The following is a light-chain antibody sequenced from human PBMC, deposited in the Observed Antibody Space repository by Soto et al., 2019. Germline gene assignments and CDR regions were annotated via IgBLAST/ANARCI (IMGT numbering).Light chain of an antibody. J-gene: IGLJ2*01. CDR3: SSFAGNKNL. Sequence: QSALTQPPSASGSPGQSVTISCTGTSSDVGGYDLVSWYQQHPGKAPKLILYEVAKRPSGVPARFSGSKSGNTATLTVSGLQADDESDYYCSSFAGNKNLFGGGTKLTVL. CDR1: SSDVGGYDL. V-gene: IGLV2-8*01. CDR2: EVA.